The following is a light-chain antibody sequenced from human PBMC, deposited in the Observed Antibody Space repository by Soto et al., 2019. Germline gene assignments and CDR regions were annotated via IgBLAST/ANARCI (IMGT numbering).Light chain of an antibody. Sequence: DIQMTQSPSSLSASVGDRVTITCRASQGISSWLAWYQQKPEKAPKSLIYAASKLKSGVPSRFSGSGSGTDFTLTISRLQPEDAATYYCQQYNSYPLTFGGGTKVEIK. CDR1: QGISSW. V-gene: IGKV1D-16*01. CDR2: AAS. CDR3: QQYNSYPLT. J-gene: IGKJ4*01.